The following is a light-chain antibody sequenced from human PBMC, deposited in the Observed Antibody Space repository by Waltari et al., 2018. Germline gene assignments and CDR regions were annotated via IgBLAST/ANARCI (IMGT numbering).Light chain of an antibody. J-gene: IGKJ2*01. CDR3: QQRSSWPPRYT. CDR1: QSVSTY. V-gene: IGKV3-11*01. CDR2: DVS. Sequence: ETVLTQSPATLSLSPGDRATLSCRASQSVSTYLAWYQQKPGQAPRLLIYDVSNRATGIPARFSGSGSGTDFTLTISSLEPEDFAVYYCQQRSSWPPRYTFGQGTKLEIK.